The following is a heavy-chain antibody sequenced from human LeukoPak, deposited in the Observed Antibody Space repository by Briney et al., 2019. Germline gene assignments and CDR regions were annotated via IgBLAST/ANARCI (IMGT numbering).Heavy chain of an antibody. Sequence: VASVKVSCKASGYTFTGYYMHWVRQAPGQGLEWMGWINPNSGDTNYAQKFQGRVTMTRDTSISTAYMELSRLRSDDTAVYYCAKDRGSYGSGSYPTGVDVWGQGTTVTVSS. V-gene: IGHV1-2*02. D-gene: IGHD3-10*01. CDR2: INPNSGDT. J-gene: IGHJ6*02. CDR3: AKDRGSYGSGSYPTGVDV. CDR1: GYTFTGYY.